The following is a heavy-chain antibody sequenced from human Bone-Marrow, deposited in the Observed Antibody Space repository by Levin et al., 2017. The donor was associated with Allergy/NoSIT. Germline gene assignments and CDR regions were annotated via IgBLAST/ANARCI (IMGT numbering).Heavy chain of an antibody. V-gene: IGHV3-13*01. CDR2: LGSAGDT. Sequence: GGSLRLSCAASGFTFNSYDMHWVRHATGKGLEWVSSLGSAGDTYYPGSVKGRFTISRENAKNSLYLQMNSLRAGDTAVYYCARESEREVDSPYQFYYYGMDIWGQGTTVTVSS. CDR1: GFTFNSYD. CDR3: ARESEREVDSPYQFYYYGMDI. J-gene: IGHJ6*02. D-gene: IGHD2-21*01.